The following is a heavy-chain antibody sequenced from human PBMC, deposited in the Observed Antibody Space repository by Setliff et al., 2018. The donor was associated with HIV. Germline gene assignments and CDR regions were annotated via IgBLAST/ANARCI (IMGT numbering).Heavy chain of an antibody. CDR2: IDYRTNIA. D-gene: IGHD3-22*01. CDR1: GFTFRNYR. Sequence: LRLSCATSGFTFRNYRMNWVRQTPGKGLEWVGDIDYRTNIASYADAVRGRFTISRDNADNSLFLQMNGLRAEDTALYFCARGSWAGYESGGYYHFDFWGQGTLVTVSS. V-gene: IGHV3-48*01. CDR3: ARGSWAGYESGGYYHFDF. J-gene: IGHJ4*02.